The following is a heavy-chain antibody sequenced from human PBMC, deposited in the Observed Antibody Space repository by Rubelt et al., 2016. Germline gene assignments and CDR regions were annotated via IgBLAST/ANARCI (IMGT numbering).Heavy chain of an antibody. CDR2: GST. CDR3: ARVVTTVVARYFDY. Sequence: GSTYYNPSLKSRVTISVDTSKNQFSLKLSSVTAADTAVYYCARVVTTVVARYFDYWGQGTLVTVSS. J-gene: IGHJ4*02. D-gene: IGHD4-23*01. V-gene: IGHV4-31*02.